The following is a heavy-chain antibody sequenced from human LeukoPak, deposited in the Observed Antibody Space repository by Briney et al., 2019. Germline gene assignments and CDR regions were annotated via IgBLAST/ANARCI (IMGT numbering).Heavy chain of an antibody. D-gene: IGHD4-23*01. CDR2: LSGSGGST. Sequence: PGGSLRLSCAASGFTFSSYAMSWVRQAPGKGLEWVSALSGSGGSTYYAGSVKGRFTISRDNSKNTLYLQMNSLRAEDTAVYYCAKDQGKLSTFGYWGQGTLVTVSS. V-gene: IGHV3-23*01. CDR1: GFTFSSYA. J-gene: IGHJ4*02. CDR3: AKDQGKLSTFGY.